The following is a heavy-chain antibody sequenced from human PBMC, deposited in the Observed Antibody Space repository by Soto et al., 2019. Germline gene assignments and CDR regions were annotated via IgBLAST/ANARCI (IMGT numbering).Heavy chain of an antibody. V-gene: IGHV3-15*01. J-gene: IGHJ4*02. D-gene: IGHD3-22*01. CDR3: TTDVGYYPHYFDY. CDR1: GFTFSNAW. CDR2: IKSKTDGGTT. Sequence: EVQLVESGGGLVKPGGSLRLSCAASGFTFSNAWMSWVRQAPGKGLEWVGRIKSKTDGGTTDYAAPVKGRFTISRDDSKNTLYLQMNSLKTEDTAVYYCTTDVGYYPHYFDYWGQGTLVTVSS.